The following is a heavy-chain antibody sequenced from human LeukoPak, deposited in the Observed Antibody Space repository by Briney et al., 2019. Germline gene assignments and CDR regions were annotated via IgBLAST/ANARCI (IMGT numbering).Heavy chain of an antibody. V-gene: IGHV4-59*08. CDR2: IYYSGST. D-gene: IGHD3-10*01. CDR3: ARHGYGEFYFDY. J-gene: IGHJ4*02. Sequence: PSETLSLTCTVSGGSIRNYYWTWIRQPPGKGLEWIGYIYYSGSTNYKPSLKSRVTISVDTSKNQFSLKLSSVTAADTAVYYCARHGYGEFYFDYWAQGTLVTVSS. CDR1: GGSIRNYY.